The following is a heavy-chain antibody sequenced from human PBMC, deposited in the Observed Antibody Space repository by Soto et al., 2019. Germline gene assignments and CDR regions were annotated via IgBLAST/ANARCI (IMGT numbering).Heavy chain of an antibody. CDR1: GFTFSSYT. V-gene: IGHV3-21*01. J-gene: IGHJ4*02. CDR2: VSSSSTYI. CDR3: ARGSHSTTWYGGQFDY. Sequence: PGGSLRLSCAASGFTFSSYTMNWVRQAPGKGLEWVSSVSSSSTYIYYADSVKGRFTISRDNAENSLYLQMNSLRAEDTAIYYCARGSHSTTWYGGQFDYWGQGTLVTVSS. D-gene: IGHD6-13*01.